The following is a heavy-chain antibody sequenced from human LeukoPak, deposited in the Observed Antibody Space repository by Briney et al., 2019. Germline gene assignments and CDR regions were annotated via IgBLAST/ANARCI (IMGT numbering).Heavy chain of an antibody. CDR1: GFTFSSYA. D-gene: IGHD1-26*01. V-gene: IGHV3-23*01. J-gene: IGHJ4*02. CDR3: AKDVLSGTYYYFDQ. CDR2: IGGSGGST. Sequence: GGSLRLSCAASGFTFSSYAMNWVRQAPGKGLEWVSGIGGSGGSTYYADSVKGRFNISRDNSKNTVYLQMNSLRAEDTAVYYCAKDVLSGTYYYFDQWGQGTLVTVSS.